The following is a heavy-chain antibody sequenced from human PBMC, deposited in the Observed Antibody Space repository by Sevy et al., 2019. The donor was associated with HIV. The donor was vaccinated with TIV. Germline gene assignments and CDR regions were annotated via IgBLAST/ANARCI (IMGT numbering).Heavy chain of an antibody. CDR1: GYTLSELS. V-gene: IGHV1-24*01. CDR2: FDPEDGET. J-gene: IGHJ4*02. D-gene: IGHD3-22*01. Sequence: ASVKVSCKVSGYTLSELSMHWVRLAPGKGLEWMGSFDPEDGETIYAQKFQGRVTMTEDTSTDTAYMELSSLRSEDTAVYYCTTTKDYYDSSGSPFDYLGQGTLVTVSS. CDR3: TTTKDYYDSSGSPFDY.